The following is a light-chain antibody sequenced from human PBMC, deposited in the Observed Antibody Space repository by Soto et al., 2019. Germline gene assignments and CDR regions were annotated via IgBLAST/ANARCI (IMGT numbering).Light chain of an antibody. CDR1: SSDVGSYNL. CDR3: CSYAGSSTPVV. V-gene: IGLV2-23*02. J-gene: IGLJ2*01. CDR2: EVT. Sequence: QSALTQPASVSGSPGQSITISCTGTSSDVGSYNLVSWYQQHPGTAPKLMIYEVTKRPSGVSDRFSGSKSGNTASLTISGLQAEDEADYYCCSYAGSSTPVVFGGGTKLTLL.